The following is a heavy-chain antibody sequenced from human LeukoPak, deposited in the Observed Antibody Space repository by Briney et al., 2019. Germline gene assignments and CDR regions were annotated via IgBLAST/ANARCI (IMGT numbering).Heavy chain of an antibody. V-gene: IGHV3-23*01. J-gene: IGHJ4*02. CDR2: ISGNGHQT. CDR3: AKDANYYDSSGYLIPFDY. CDR1: GFTFSRFA. Sequence: GGSRRLSCSASGFTFSRFAMTWVRQLPGRGLEWVSSISGNGHQTYYADSVKGRFSVSRDNSKNILYLQMDSLRAEDSALYYCAKDANYYDSSGYLIPFDYWGQGTLVTVSS. D-gene: IGHD3-22*01.